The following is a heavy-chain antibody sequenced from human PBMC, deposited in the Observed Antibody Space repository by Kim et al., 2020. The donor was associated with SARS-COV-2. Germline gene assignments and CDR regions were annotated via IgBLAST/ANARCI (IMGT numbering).Heavy chain of an antibody. D-gene: IGHD5-18*01. J-gene: IGHJ4*02. CDR3: AREHLLGTAMVPLDY. CDR1: GGTFSSYT. V-gene: IGHV1-69*04. Sequence: SVKVSCKASGGTFSSYTISWVRQAPGQGLEWMGRIIPILGIANYAQKFQGRVTITADKSTSTAYMELSSLRSEDTAVYYCAREHLLGTAMVPLDYWGQGTLVTVSS. CDR2: IIPILGIA.